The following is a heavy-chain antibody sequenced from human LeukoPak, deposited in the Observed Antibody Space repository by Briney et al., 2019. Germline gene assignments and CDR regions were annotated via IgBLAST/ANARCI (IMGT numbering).Heavy chain of an antibody. V-gene: IGHV4-38-2*01. D-gene: IGHD1-26*01. CDR2: IYYSGST. J-gene: IGHJ4*02. CDR1: GYSISSGYH. CDR3: ARHVRVGGSRGY. Sequence: PSETLSLTCAVSGYSISSGYHWAWIRQPPGKGLEWIASIYYSGSTYYNPSLKSRVTISVDTSKNQFSLKLSSVTAADTAAYYCARHVRVGGSRGYWGQGTLVTVSS.